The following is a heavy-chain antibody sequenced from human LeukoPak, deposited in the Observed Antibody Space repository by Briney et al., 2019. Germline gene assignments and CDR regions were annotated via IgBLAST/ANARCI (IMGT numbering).Heavy chain of an antibody. CDR1: GGSISSYY. CDR2: IYYSGST. V-gene: IGHV4-59*01. D-gene: IGHD6-13*01. CDR3: ARFSAYSLGHFDY. Sequence: PSETLSLTCTVSGGSISSYYWSWIRQPPGKGLEWIGYIYYSGSTNYNPSLKSRVTISVDTSKNQFSLKLSSATAADTAVYYCARFSAYSLGHFDYWGQGTLVTVSS. J-gene: IGHJ4*02.